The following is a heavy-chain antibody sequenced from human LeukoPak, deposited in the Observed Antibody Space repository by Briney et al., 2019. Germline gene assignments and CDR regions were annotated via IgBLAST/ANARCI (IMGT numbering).Heavy chain of an antibody. J-gene: IGHJ4*02. D-gene: IGHD3-10*01. CDR1: GVSISSGDYY. V-gene: IGHV4-30-4*01. CDR2: IYYSGST. CDR3: ARVRGYYGSGSYMIDY. Sequence: SETLSLTCTVSGVSISSGDYYWRWIRQPPGKGLEWIGYIYYSGSTYYNPSLKSRVTISVDTSKNHFSLKLSSVTAADTAVYYCARVRGYYGSGSYMIDYWGQGTLVTVSS.